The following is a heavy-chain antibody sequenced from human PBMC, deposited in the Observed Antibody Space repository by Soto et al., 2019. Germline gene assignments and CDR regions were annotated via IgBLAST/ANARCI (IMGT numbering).Heavy chain of an antibody. J-gene: IGHJ4*02. CDR3: AKDRDVDTATVVDY. Sequence: GSLRLSCAASGFTFSTYAMSWVRQVPGKGLEWVSAISGSGSTTYYADSVKGRFTISRDNSKNTLYLQMNSLRVDDTAVYYCAKDRDVDTATVVDYWGQGTLVTVSS. V-gene: IGHV3-23*01. D-gene: IGHD5-18*01. CDR1: GFTFSTYA. CDR2: ISGSGSTT.